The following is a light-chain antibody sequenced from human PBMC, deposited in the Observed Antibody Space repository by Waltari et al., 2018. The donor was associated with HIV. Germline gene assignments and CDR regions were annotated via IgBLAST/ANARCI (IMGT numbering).Light chain of an antibody. CDR1: QSVSSN. V-gene: IGKV3-15*01. Sequence: EIVLTQSPATLSVSPGERATLSCRASQSVSSNLAWYQQKPGQAPRLLIYGASTRATGIPATFSGGGSGTEFTLTISSLQSEDFAVYYCQQYTNWPGTFGQGTKVAIK. CDR2: GAS. J-gene: IGKJ1*01. CDR3: QQYTNWPGT.